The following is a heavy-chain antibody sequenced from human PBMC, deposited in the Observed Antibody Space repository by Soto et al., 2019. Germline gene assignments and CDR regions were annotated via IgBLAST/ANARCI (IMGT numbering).Heavy chain of an antibody. Sequence: QVLLVESGGGVVQPGRSLRISCAVSGFTFSSFGRPWVRQAPGKGLEWVAVISDDGSSKHYADSLKGRFTISRDNSNHPMYLQMDSRGPEDTAVYYSAKDRWGYFVDLNLPGYWGQGTLVPVSS. J-gene: IGHJ4*02. CDR1: GFTFSSFG. CDR3: AKDRWGYFVDLNLPGY. CDR2: ISDDGSSK. V-gene: IGHV3-30*18. D-gene: IGHD4-17*01.